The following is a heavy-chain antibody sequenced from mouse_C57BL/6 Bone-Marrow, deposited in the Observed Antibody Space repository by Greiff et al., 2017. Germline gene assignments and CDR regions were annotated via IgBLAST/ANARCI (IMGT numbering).Heavy chain of an antibody. J-gene: IGHJ4*01. CDR2: INPGSGNT. Sequence: VQLQQSGAELVRPGASVKLSCKASGYTFTDYYINWVKQRPGQGLEWIARINPGSGNTYYNEKFKGKATLTAEKSSSTAYMQLSSLTSEDSAVYFCARRIYYDAMDYWGQGTSVTVSS. V-gene: IGHV1-76*01. CDR1: GYTFTDYY. D-gene: IGHD2-1*01. CDR3: ARRIYYDAMDY.